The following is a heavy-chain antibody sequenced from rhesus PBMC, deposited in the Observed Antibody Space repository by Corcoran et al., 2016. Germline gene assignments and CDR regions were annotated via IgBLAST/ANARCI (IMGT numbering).Heavy chain of an antibody. CDR2: ITYRGST. V-gene: IGHV4-122*02. CDR3: AREGFRIQQKYYYGLDS. CDR1: GGSISSGYYY. Sequence: QVQLQESGPGLVKPSETLSLTCAVSGGSISSGYYYWSWIRKPPGKGLEWIGYITYRGSTSYNPSLKSRVTISRDTSKNQFSLKLSVVTAADTAVYYWAREGFRIQQKYYYGLDSWGQGVVVTVSS. D-gene: IGHD4-23*01. J-gene: IGHJ6*01.